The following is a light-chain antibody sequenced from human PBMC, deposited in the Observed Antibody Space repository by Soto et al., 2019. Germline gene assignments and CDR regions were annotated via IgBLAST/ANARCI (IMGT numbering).Light chain of an antibody. CDR1: QSISTY. J-gene: IGKJ1*01. CDR3: QQTYSTPPT. V-gene: IGKV1-39*01. Sequence: DVQMTHSPSTLSWSVVGIVTITCGASQSISTYLNWYQQKAGLAPKLLIYAASSLQSGVPSRFSGSGSGTDFTLTISSLQPEDFATYYCQQTYSTPPTFGQGTKVDIK. CDR2: AAS.